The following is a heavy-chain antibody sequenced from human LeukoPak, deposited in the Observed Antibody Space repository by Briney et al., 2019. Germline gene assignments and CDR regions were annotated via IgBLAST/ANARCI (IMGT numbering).Heavy chain of an antibody. CDR1: GFTSSSYW. V-gene: IGHV3-7*01. J-gene: IGHJ4*02. Sequence: HTGGSLRLSCAASGFTSSSYWMSWVRQAPGKGLEWVANIKQDGSEKYYVDSVKGRFTISRDNAKNSLYLQMNSLRAEDTAVYYCARDNGDFWSDYWGQGTLVTVSS. CDR3: ARDNGDFWSDY. CDR2: IKQDGSEK. D-gene: IGHD3-3*01.